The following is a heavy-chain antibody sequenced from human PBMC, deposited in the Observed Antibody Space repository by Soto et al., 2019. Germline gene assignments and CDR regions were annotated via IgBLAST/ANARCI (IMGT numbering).Heavy chain of an antibody. CDR3: ARAGAKYVISTSCYSRQFDP. CDR2: ISYDGSNK. V-gene: IGHV3-30-3*01. Sequence: QVQLVESGGGVVQPGRSLRLSCAASGFTFSSYAMHWVRQAPGKGLEWVAVISYDGSNKYYADSVKGRFTISRDNSKNTLYLQMNSLRAEDTAVYYCARAGAKYVISTSCYSRQFDPWGQGTLVTVSS. J-gene: IGHJ5*02. D-gene: IGHD2-2*01. CDR1: GFTFSSYA.